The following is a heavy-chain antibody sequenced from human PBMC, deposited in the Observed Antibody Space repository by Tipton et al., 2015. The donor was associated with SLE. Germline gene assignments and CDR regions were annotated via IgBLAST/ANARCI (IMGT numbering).Heavy chain of an antibody. Sequence: SPRLSCAASGLAFSNYWMHWVRQVPGKGLVWISRINSDGSSSRYADPVKGRFTISRDNAKSTLYLQLSSLRAEDTAVYYCAREAVQMSDAFDIWGQGTLVTVSS. V-gene: IGHV3-74*01. J-gene: IGHJ3*02. CDR1: GLAFSNYW. D-gene: IGHD5-24*01. CDR3: AREAVQMSDAFDI. CDR2: INSDGSSS.